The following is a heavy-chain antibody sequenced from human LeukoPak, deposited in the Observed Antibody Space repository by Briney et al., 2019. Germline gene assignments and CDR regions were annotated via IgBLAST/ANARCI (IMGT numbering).Heavy chain of an antibody. V-gene: IGHV3-21*01. CDR2: ISSSSSYI. D-gene: IGHD6-13*01. Sequence: GGSLRLSCAASGFTFSSYSMNWVRQAPGKGLEWVSSISSSSSYIYYADSVKGRFTISRDNAKNSLYLQMNSLGAEDTAVYYCASSAAAGTGGWFDPWGQGTLVTVSS. CDR3: ASSAAAGTGGWFDP. CDR1: GFTFSSYS. J-gene: IGHJ5*02.